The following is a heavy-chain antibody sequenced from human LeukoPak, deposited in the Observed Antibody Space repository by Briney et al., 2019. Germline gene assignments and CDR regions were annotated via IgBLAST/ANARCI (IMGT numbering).Heavy chain of an antibody. V-gene: IGHV1-18*01. CDR3: ARDLYDYVWGSYPPDY. CDR1: GYTFTSYG. D-gene: IGHD3-16*02. CDR2: ISAYNGNT. Sequence: GASVKGSCKASGYTFTSYGISWVRQAPGQGLEWMGWISAYNGNTNYAQKLQGRVTMTTDTFTSTAYMELRSLRSDDTAVYYCARDLYDYVWGSYPPDYWGQGTLVTVSS. J-gene: IGHJ4*02.